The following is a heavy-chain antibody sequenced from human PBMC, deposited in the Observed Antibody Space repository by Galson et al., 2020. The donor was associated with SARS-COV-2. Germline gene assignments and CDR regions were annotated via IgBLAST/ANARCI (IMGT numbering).Heavy chain of an antibody. Sequence: GESLKISCAASGFTFSSYGMHWVRQAPGKGLEWVAVISYDGSNKYYADSVKGRFTISRDNSKNTLYLQMNSLRAEDTAVYYCATELYAFQFFDYWGQGTLVTVSS. CDR2: ISYDGSNK. V-gene: IGHV3-30*03. CDR1: GFTFSSYG. D-gene: IGHD3-16*01. J-gene: IGHJ4*02. CDR3: ATELYAFQFFDY.